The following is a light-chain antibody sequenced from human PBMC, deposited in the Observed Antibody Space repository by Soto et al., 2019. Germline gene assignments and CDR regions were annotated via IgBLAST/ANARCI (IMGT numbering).Light chain of an antibody. CDR2: AAS. Sequence: DIQMTQSPSSLSAFVGDRVTITCRASQGISNYLAWYQQKPGRVPTLLIYAASNLRSGVPSRFSGSGSGTDFTLTISSLQPEDVASYDCQEYKTPPFIFGPGTKVDIK. J-gene: IGKJ3*01. V-gene: IGKV1-27*01. CDR3: QEYKTPPFI. CDR1: QGISNY.